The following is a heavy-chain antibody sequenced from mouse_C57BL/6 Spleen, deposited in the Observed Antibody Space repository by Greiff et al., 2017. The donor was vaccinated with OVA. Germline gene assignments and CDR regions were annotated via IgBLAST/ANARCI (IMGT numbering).Heavy chain of an antibody. CDR2: ISGGGGNT. J-gene: IGHJ1*03. Sequence: EVQVVESGGGLVKPGGSLKLSCAASGFTFSSYTMSWVRQTPEKRLEWVATISGGGGNTYYPDSVKGRFTISRDNAKNTLYLQMSSLRSEDTALYYCARQSNYRYWYFDVWGTGTTVTVSS. CDR3: ARQSNYRYWYFDV. D-gene: IGHD2-5*01. CDR1: GFTFSSYT. V-gene: IGHV5-9*01.